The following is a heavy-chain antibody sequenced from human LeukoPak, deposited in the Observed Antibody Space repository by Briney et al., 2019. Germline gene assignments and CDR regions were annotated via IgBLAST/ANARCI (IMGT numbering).Heavy chain of an antibody. CDR3: ARSFSSRVVDY. J-gene: IGHJ4*02. V-gene: IGHV3-48*04. CDR1: GFTFSSYS. CDR2: ISSSSSTI. D-gene: IGHD2-2*01. Sequence: GGSLRLSCAASGFTFSSYSMNWVRQAPGKGLGWVSYISSSSSTIYYADSVKGRFTISRDNAKNSLYLQMNSLRAEDTAVYYCARSFSSRVVDYWGQGTLVTVSS.